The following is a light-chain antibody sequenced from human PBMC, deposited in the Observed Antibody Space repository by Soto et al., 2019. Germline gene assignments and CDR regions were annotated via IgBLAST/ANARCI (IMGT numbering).Light chain of an antibody. CDR2: DVI. CDR1: SSDVGGYNY. V-gene: IGLV2-14*03. J-gene: IGLJ2*01. CDR3: SSYTSSSTYVV. Sequence: QSVLTQPASVSGSPGQSITISCTGTSSDVGGYNYVSWYQQHPGKAPKLMIYDVINRPSGVSNRFSGPKSGNSASLTISGLQAEDEADYYCSSYTSSSTYVVFGGGTKLTVL.